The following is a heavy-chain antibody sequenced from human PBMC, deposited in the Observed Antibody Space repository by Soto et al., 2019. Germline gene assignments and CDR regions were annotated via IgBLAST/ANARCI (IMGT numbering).Heavy chain of an antibody. Sequence: GGSLRLSCSASGFTFSSYAMNWVRQAPGKGLEWVSGIGGSGASTYYPDSVKGRFTISRDNSKNTLYLEMNSLRVEDTAVYYCAKDPQYDFWSGYYNFAMDVWGQGTTVTVSS. D-gene: IGHD3-3*01. J-gene: IGHJ6*02. CDR2: IGGSGAST. CDR3: AKDPQYDFWSGYYNFAMDV. CDR1: GFTFSSYA. V-gene: IGHV3-23*01.